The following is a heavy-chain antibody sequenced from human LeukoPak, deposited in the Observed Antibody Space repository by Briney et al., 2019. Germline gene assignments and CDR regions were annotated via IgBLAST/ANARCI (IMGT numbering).Heavy chain of an antibody. D-gene: IGHD3-10*01. CDR1: GYSFTSYW. CDR3: ARRITMVRGVINLNYYYFGMDV. Sequence: GESLKISWQGSGYSFTSYWIGWVRQMPGKGLEWMGIIYPGDSDTRYSPSFQGQVTISADKSISTAYLQWSSLKASDTAMYYCARRITMVRGVINLNYYYFGMDVWGQGTTVTVSS. V-gene: IGHV5-51*01. J-gene: IGHJ6*02. CDR2: IYPGDSDT.